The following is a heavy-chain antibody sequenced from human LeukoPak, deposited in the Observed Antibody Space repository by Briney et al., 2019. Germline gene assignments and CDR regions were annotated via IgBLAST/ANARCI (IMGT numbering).Heavy chain of an antibody. CDR1: GFTFDDYA. V-gene: IGHV3-9*01. CDR2: ISWNSGSI. J-gene: IGHJ4*02. Sequence: GGSLRLSCAASGFTFDDYAMHWVRQAPGKGLEWVSGISWNSGSIGYADSVKGRFTISRDNAKNSLYLQMNSLRAEDTAVYYCAKHPLIVVVPAATSFDYWGQGTLVTVSS. D-gene: IGHD2-2*01. CDR3: AKHPLIVVVPAATSFDY.